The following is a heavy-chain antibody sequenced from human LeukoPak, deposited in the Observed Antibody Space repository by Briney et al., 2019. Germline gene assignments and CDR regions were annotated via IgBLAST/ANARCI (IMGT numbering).Heavy chain of an antibody. J-gene: IGHJ4*02. CDR1: GGSFSDYY. V-gene: IGHV4-34*01. CDR3: ATERELVKFDC. CDR2: INHSGST. D-gene: IGHD1-7*01. Sequence: SETLSLTCAVYGGSFSDYYWSWIRQPPGKGLEWIGEINHSGSTNYNPSLKSRVTISVDTSKNQFSLKLSSVTAADTAVYYCATERELVKFDCWGQGTLVTVSS.